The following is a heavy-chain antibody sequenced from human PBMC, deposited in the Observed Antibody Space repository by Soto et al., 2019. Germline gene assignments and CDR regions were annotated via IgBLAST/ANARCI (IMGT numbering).Heavy chain of an antibody. D-gene: IGHD3-16*02. CDR3: TGYDYIWGSYRTSRAFDI. Sequence: QVQLQESGPGLVKPSGTLSLTCAVSSGSISSSNWWSWVRQPPGKGLEWIGEIYHSGSTNYNPSLKSGVTISVDKSKNQFSLKLSSVTAADTAVYYCTGYDYIWGSYRTSRAFDIWGQGTMVTVSS. V-gene: IGHV4-4*02. J-gene: IGHJ3*02. CDR1: SGSISSSNW. CDR2: IYHSGST.